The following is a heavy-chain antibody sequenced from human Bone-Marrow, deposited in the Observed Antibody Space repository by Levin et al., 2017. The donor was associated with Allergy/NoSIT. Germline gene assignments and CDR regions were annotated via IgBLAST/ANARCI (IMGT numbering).Heavy chain of an antibody. CDR2: IYYSGST. CDR1: GGSISSSSYY. D-gene: IGHD3-22*01. V-gene: IGHV4-39*01. CDR3: ARQRTYYYDSSGYYIPDYFDY. Sequence: PSETLSLTCTVSGGSISSSSYYWGWIRQPPGKGLEWIGSIYYSGSTYYNPSLKSRVTISVDTSKNQFSLKLSSVTAADTAVYYCARQRTYYYDSSGYYIPDYFDYWGQGTLVTVSS. J-gene: IGHJ4*02.